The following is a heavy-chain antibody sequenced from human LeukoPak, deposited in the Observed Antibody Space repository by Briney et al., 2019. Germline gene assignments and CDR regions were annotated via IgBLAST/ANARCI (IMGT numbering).Heavy chain of an antibody. Sequence: PSETLSLTCTVSGDSISSYSWSWIRQPPGKGLDWIGYISYSGSTNYNPSLKSRVTISLDTSKNQFSLKLSSVTAADTAVYYCARRGLVVVAATRLAFDIWGQGTMVTVSS. D-gene: IGHD2-15*01. CDR1: GDSISSYS. CDR3: ARRGLVVVAATRLAFDI. V-gene: IGHV4-59*01. CDR2: ISYSGST. J-gene: IGHJ3*02.